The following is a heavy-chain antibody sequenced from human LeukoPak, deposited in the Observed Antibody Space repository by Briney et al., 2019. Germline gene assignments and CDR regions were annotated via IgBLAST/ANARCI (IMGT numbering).Heavy chain of an antibody. CDR2: ISSSSSYI. CDR1: GFTFSSYS. CDR3: ARAPTARYYFWSGHDAFDI. J-gene: IGHJ3*02. V-gene: IGHV3-21*01. Sequence: GGSLRLSCAASGFTFSSYSMNWARQAPGKGLEWVSSISSSSSYIYYADSVKGRFTISRDNAKNSLYLQMNSLRAEDTAVYYCARAPTARYYFWSGHDAFDIWGQGTMVTVSS. D-gene: IGHD3-3*01.